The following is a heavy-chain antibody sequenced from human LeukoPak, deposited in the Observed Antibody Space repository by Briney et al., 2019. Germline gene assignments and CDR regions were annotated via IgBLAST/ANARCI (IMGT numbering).Heavy chain of an antibody. CDR2: TYYSGST. Sequence: SETLSLTCTVSGGSISSYYWSWIRQPPGKGLVWIGYTYYSGSTNYHTSLKSRVTISVATSKNQFPLKLSSVTAADTAVYYCASYSSWPPRVFDYWGQGTLVTVSS. D-gene: IGHD6-13*01. J-gene: IGHJ4*02. V-gene: IGHV4-59*01. CDR3: ASYSSWPPRVFDY. CDR1: GGSISSYY.